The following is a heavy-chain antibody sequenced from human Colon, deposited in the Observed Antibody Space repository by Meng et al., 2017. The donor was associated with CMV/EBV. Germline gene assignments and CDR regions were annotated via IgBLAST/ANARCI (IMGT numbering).Heavy chain of an antibody. CDR3: ARFGGGTFDP. CDR2: ISSTGTT. CDR1: GGSLNSYY. D-gene: IGHD3-16*01. V-gene: IGHV4-4*07. Sequence: QVQLQESGPGLVKPSDTLSLTCTVSGGSLNSYYWSWIRQPAGKGLEWIGHISSTGTTRYNPSLKTRVTMSIDTSKKQFSLRLDSLTAADTAVYYCARFGGGTFDPWGQGTLVTVSS. J-gene: IGHJ5*02.